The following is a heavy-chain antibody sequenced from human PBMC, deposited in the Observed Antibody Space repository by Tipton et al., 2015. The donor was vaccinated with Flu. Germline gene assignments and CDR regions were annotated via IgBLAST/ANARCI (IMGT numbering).Heavy chain of an antibody. Sequence: LRFSCAVSGGSVTRSSYYWGWIHQPPGKGLEWIGSIYYSGSTYYNPSLKSRVSISVDTSKNQFSLKLTSMTAADTAVYYCARGTPLWFGDLDYWGQGTLVTVSS. D-gene: IGHD3-10*01. V-gene: IGHV4-39*07. CDR3: ARGTPLWFGDLDY. CDR1: GGSVTRSSYY. CDR2: IYYSGST. J-gene: IGHJ4*02.